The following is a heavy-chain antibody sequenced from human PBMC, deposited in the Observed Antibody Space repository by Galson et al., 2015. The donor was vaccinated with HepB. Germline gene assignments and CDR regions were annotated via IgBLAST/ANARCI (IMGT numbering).Heavy chain of an antibody. CDR3: ARDRNYRFES. CDR1: GYRFTDNG. D-gene: IGHD1-7*01. Sequence: SVKVSCKASGYRFTDNGISWVRQAPGQGLEWMAWISTNSGNTNYAQKFQGRVTVTTDTSTSTAYMELRSLKSEDTAVYFCARDRNYRFESRGQGTLVTGSS. CDR2: ISTNSGNT. V-gene: IGHV1-18*01. J-gene: IGHJ4*02.